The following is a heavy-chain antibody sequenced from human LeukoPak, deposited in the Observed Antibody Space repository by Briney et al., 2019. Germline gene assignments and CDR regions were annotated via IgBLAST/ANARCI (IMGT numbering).Heavy chain of an antibody. D-gene: IGHD2-8*01. Sequence: PSETLSLTCTVSGGSISSGDYYWSWIRQPPGKGLEWIGSIYYSGSTYYNPSLKSRVTISVDTSKNRFSLKLSSVTAADTAVYYCARAPYSDSWYYFDYWGQGTLATVSS. V-gene: IGHV4-30-4*08. J-gene: IGHJ4*02. CDR2: IYYSGST. CDR1: GGSISSGDYY. CDR3: ARAPYSDSWYYFDY.